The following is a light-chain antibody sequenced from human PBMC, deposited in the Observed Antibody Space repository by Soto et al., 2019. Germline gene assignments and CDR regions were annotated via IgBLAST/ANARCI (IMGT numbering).Light chain of an antibody. Sequence: SYELTQPPSVSVAPGQTASITGGGSDIGSKSVHWYQQKPGQAPVVVVYDDSDRPSGIPERFSGSNSGNTATLTISRVEAGDEADYYCQVWDSRSDHYVFGTGTKLTVL. CDR3: QVWDSRSDHYV. J-gene: IGLJ1*01. V-gene: IGLV3-21*02. CDR2: DDS. CDR1: DIGSKS.